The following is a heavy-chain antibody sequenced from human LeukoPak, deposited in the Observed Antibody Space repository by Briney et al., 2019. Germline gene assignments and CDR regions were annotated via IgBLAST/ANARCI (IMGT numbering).Heavy chain of an antibody. CDR2: ISSSGSTI. V-gene: IGHV3-48*03. CDR1: GFTFSSYE. Sequence: GGSLRLSCAASGFTFSSYEMNWVRQAPGKGLEWVSYISSSGSTIYYADSVKGRFTISRDNAKNSLYLQMNSLRAEDTAVYYCARVSYDSSGYNYYMYYFDYWGQGTLVTVSS. CDR3: ARVSYDSSGYNYYMYYFDY. J-gene: IGHJ4*02. D-gene: IGHD3-22*01.